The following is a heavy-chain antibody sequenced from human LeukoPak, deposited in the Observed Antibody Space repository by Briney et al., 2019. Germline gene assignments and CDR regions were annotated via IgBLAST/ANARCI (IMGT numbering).Heavy chain of an antibody. J-gene: IGHJ4*02. Sequence: GGSLRLSCAASGFTFSSYGMHWVRQAPGKGLEWVSAISGSGGSTYYADSVKGRFTISRDNSKNTLYLQMNSLRAEDTAVYYCAKQYYYDSSGYQYWGQGTLVTVSS. D-gene: IGHD3-22*01. V-gene: IGHV3-23*01. CDR2: ISGSGGST. CDR1: GFTFSSYG. CDR3: AKQYYYDSSGYQY.